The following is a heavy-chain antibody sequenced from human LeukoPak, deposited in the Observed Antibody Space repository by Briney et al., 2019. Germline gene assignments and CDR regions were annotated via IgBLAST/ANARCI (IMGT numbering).Heavy chain of an antibody. J-gene: IGHJ6*03. CDR2: ITSISSYI. D-gene: IGHD3-3*01. CDR1: GFTSTSDS. V-gene: IGHV3-21*01. CDR3: ARAEGHQDDFWSGYRDRTYYYYYMDV. Sequence: PRRSPRLSCAASGFTSTSDSTSWVRPAPREGLGWVSSITSISSYISYAGSVKGRFTISRDNAKNSLYLQMNSLRAEDTAVYYCARAEGHQDDFWSGYRDRTYYYYYMDVWGKGTTVTVSS.